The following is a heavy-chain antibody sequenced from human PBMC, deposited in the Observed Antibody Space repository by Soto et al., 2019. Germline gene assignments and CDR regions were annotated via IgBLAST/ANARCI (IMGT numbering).Heavy chain of an antibody. V-gene: IGHV3-30*18. CDR2: ISYDGSNI. Sequence: PGGSLRLSCAASGFTFSSYGMHWVRQAPGKGLEWVAVISYDGSNIYYADSVKGRFTISRDNSKNTLYLQMNSLRAEDTAVYYCAKDRYSSNYHYGMDVGGQGTTVTVSS. D-gene: IGHD6-13*01. J-gene: IGHJ6*02. CDR1: GFTFSSYG. CDR3: AKDRYSSNYHYGMDV.